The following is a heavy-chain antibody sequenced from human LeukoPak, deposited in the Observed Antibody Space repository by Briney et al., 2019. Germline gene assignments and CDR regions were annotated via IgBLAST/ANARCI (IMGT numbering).Heavy chain of an antibody. V-gene: IGHV4-4*07. CDR1: GGSVNSYY. CDR2: IYDGGST. D-gene: IGHD3/OR15-3a*01. J-gene: IGHJ5*02. Sequence: SETLSLTCTVSGGSVNSYYLSWIRQPAGKTLEWIGRIYDGGSTNYNPSLKSRVTMSVDTSKNQFSLNLSSVTAADTAVYYCARQEIGLRSFDPWGQGTLVTVSS. CDR3: ARQEIGLRSFDP.